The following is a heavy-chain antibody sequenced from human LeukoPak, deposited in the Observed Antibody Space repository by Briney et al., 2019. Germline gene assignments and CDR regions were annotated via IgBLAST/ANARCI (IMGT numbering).Heavy chain of an antibody. V-gene: IGHV3-23*01. Sequence: WGSLRLSCAASGFTFSSYAMSWVRQAPGKGLEWVSAISGSGGSIYYADSVKGRFTISRDNSKNTLYLQMNSLRAEDTAVYYCAKDAPEEYQLLPVYFDYWGQGTLVTVSS. D-gene: IGHD2-2*01. CDR3: AKDAPEEYQLLPVYFDY. CDR2: ISGSGGSI. J-gene: IGHJ4*02. CDR1: GFTFSSYA.